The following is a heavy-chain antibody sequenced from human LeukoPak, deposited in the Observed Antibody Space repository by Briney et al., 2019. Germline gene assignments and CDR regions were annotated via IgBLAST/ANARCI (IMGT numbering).Heavy chain of an antibody. J-gene: IGHJ4*02. CDR1: GFTFSSYA. Sequence: PGGSLRLSCAASGFTFSSYAMSWVRQAPGKGLEWVSAISGSGGSTYYADSVKGRFTISRDNSKNTVYVQMNSLRAEDTAIYYCAKGSYDYVWGSHDYWGQGTLVTVSS. CDR2: ISGSGGST. D-gene: IGHD3-16*01. V-gene: IGHV3-23*01. CDR3: AKGSYDYVWGSHDY.